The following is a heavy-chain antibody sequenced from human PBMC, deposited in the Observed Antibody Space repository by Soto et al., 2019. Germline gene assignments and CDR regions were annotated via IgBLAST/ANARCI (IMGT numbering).Heavy chain of an antibody. CDR2: INPASGST. CDR3: ARDLAEGEH. D-gene: IGHD3-3*02. CDR1: GYTFTHYY. Sequence: QVQLVQSGAEVKKPGASVKLSCRTSGYTFTHYYIHWVRQAPGQGLEWLGIINPASGSTNYAQDFQGRVTLTMDTSTTTVYMDLSGMRAEDKAIFYCARDLAEGEHWGQGTLVTVSS. V-gene: IGHV1-46*01. J-gene: IGHJ4*02.